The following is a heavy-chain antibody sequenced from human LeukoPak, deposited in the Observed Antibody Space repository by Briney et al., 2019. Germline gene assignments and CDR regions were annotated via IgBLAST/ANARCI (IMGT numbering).Heavy chain of an antibody. D-gene: IGHD3-10*01. CDR1: GGSFSGYY. Sequence: SETLSLTGAVYGGSFSGYYWSWIRQPPGKGLEWIGEINHSGSTNYNPSLKSRVTISVDTSKNQFSLKLSSVTAADTAVYYCASYKGAWGQGTLVTVSS. CDR3: ASYKGA. CDR2: INHSGST. V-gene: IGHV4-34*01. J-gene: IGHJ5*02.